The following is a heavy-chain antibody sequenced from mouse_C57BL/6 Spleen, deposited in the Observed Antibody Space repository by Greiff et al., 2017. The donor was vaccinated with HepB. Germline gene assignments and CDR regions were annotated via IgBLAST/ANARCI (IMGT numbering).Heavy chain of an antibody. CDR3: ARSAIYYYGSSYFDY. CDR1: GYTFTSYW. J-gene: IGHJ2*01. CDR2: IYPSDSET. Sequence: QVQLKQPGAELVRPGSSVKLSCKASGYTFTSYWMDWVKQRPGQGLEWIGNIYPSDSETHYNQKFKDKATLTVDKSSSTAYMQLSSLTSEDSAVYYCARSAIYYYGSSYFDYWGQGTTLTVSS. D-gene: IGHD1-1*01. V-gene: IGHV1-61*01.